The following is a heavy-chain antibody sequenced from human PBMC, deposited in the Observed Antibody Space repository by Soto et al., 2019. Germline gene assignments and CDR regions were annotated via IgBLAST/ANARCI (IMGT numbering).Heavy chain of an antibody. J-gene: IGHJ6*02. CDR1: GYPFTGYY. Sequence: ASVQVSCKASGYPFTGYYMHWVRQAPGQGLECMGWINPNSGGTNYAQKFQGRVTMTRDTSISTADMELSRLRSDDTAVYYCARDLRAVAGTYYYYGMDGWGQGTTVTVSS. V-gene: IGHV1-2*02. CDR3: ARDLRAVAGTYYYYGMDG. CDR2: INPNSGGT. D-gene: IGHD6-19*01.